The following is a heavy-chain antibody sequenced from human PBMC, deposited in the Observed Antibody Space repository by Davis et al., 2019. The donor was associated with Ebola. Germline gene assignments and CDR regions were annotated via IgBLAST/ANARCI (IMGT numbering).Heavy chain of an antibody. V-gene: IGHV3-11*03. CDR3: AKDLDIVVVPAAGFDY. Sequence: PGGSLRLSCAASGFTFSDYYMSWIRQAPGKGLEWVSYISSSSSYTNYADSVKGRFTISRDNSKNTLYLQMNSLRAEDTAVYYCAKDLDIVVVPAAGFDYWGQGTLVTVSS. J-gene: IGHJ4*02. CDR1: GFTFSDYY. CDR2: ISSSSSYT. D-gene: IGHD2-2*03.